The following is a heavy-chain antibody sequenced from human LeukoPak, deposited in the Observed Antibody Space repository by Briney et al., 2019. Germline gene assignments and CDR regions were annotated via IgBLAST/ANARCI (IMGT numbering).Heavy chain of an antibody. D-gene: IGHD3-9*01. J-gene: IGHJ4*02. CDR1: GFTFSSYS. V-gene: IGHV3-21*01. Sequence: GGSLRLSRAASGFTFSSYSMNWVRQAPGKGLEWVSSISSSSSYIYYADSVKGRFTISRDNAKNSLYLQMNSLRAEDTAVYYCARDFHDILTGYLSGDHFDYWGQGTLVTVSS. CDR2: ISSSSSYI. CDR3: ARDFHDILTGYLSGDHFDY.